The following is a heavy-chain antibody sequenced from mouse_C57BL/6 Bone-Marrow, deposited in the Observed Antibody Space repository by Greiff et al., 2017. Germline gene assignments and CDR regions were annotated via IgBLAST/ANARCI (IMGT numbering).Heavy chain of an antibody. Sequence: QVQLQQPGAELVKPGASVKMSCKASGYTFTSYWITWVQPRPGQGLEWIGDISPGSGSTNYNEKFKSKATLTVDTSSSTAYMQLSSLTSEDSAVYYCASVIYDVYDGRGYYAMDYWGQGTSVTVSS. CDR2: ISPGSGST. CDR3: ASVIYDVYDGRGYYAMDY. J-gene: IGHJ4*01. D-gene: IGHD2-2*01. V-gene: IGHV1-55*01. CDR1: GYTFTSYW.